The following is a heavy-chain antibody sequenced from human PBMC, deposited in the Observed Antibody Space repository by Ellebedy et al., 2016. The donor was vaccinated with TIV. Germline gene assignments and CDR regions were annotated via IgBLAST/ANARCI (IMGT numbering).Heavy chain of an antibody. J-gene: IGHJ5*02. D-gene: IGHD4-23*01. CDR3: ARDPRGTTVVLPFDP. V-gene: IGHV1-3*01. Sequence: AASVKVSCKASGYTFTNYAIHWVRQAPGQRLEWMGWINAGNGNTKYSQKFQGRVTITRDTSASTAYMELSSLRSDDTAVYYCARDPRGTTVVLPFDPWGQGTLVTVSS. CDR2: INAGNGNT. CDR1: GYTFTNYA.